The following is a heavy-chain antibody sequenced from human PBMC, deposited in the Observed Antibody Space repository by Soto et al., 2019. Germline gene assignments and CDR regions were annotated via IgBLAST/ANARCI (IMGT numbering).Heavy chain of an antibody. CDR2: FFYSGST. CDR1: GGSISSSSYF. Sequence: SETLSLTCTVSGGSISSSSYFWAWVRQPPGKGLEWIGSFFYSGSTSYNPSLKSRVTISVHTSKNEVSLELSSVTAADTAVYYCASQVGYSYGFGWFDPWGQGTLVTVSS. D-gene: IGHD5-18*01. CDR3: ASQVGYSYGFGWFDP. V-gene: IGHV4-39*01. J-gene: IGHJ5*02.